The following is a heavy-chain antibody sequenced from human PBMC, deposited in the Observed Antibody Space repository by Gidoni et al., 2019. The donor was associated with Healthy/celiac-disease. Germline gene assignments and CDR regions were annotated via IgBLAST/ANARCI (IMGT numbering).Heavy chain of an antibody. CDR2: SNHSGST. Sequence: QVQLQQWGAGLLKPSETLSLTCAVYGGSFSVYYWSWIRQPPGKGLEWIGESNHSGSTNYNRSLKSRVTISGETSKNQFSLKLSSVTAADTAVYYCARGGYCSGGSCYSEVWFDPWGQGTLVTVSS. CDR1: GGSFSVYY. D-gene: IGHD2-15*01. V-gene: IGHV4-34*01. J-gene: IGHJ5*02. CDR3: ARGGYCSGGSCYSEVWFDP.